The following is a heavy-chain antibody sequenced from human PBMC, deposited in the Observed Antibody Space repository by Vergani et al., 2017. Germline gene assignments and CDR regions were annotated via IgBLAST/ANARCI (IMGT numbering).Heavy chain of an antibody. J-gene: IGHJ4*02. Sequence: QVQLQESGPGLVKPSETLSLSCAVSGYSISSGLYWGWIRQPPGKGMEWIGSIFHSGLTYYNPSLKSRVTISVDTSKNQFFLKLNSVTAADTAVYYCARTSWLRFLTGNYFEYWGQGNLVTVSS. CDR2: IFHSGLT. D-gene: IGHD5-12*01. CDR1: GYSISSGLY. CDR3: ARTSWLRFLTGNYFEY. V-gene: IGHV4-38-2*01.